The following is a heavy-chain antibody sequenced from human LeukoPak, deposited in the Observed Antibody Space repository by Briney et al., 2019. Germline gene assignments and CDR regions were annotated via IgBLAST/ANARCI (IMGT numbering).Heavy chain of an antibody. V-gene: IGHV1-18*01. D-gene: IGHD6-19*01. CDR3: ARVVQMSSGWYFDY. CDR2: ISAYNGNT. CDR1: GYTFTSYG. Sequence: ASVKVSCKASGYTFTSYGISWVRQAPGQGLEWMGWISAYNGNTNYAQKLQGRVTMTTDTSTITAYMELRSLRSDDTAVYYCARVVQMSSGWYFDYWGQGTLVTVSS. J-gene: IGHJ4*02.